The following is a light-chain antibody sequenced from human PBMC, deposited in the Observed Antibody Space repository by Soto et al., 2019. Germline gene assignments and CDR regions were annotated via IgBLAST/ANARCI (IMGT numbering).Light chain of an antibody. V-gene: IGKV3D-15*01. J-gene: IGKJ4*01. CDR1: QSIRRT. CDR3: QQYNNWPLT. CDR2: DAS. Sequence: EIVVTQSPDTLSVSPGGRAPHSCRASQSIRRTLEWYEQKSGKPPRVLIYDASTRATGFPARFSGSGSGTEFTLTISSLQSEDFEVYYCQQYNNWPLTFGGGTKVDIK.